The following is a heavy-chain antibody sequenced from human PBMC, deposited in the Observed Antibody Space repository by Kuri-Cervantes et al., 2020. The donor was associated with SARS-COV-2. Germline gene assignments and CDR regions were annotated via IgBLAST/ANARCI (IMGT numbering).Heavy chain of an antibody. Sequence: ASVKVSCKASGYTFTSYDINWVRQAPGQGLEWMGWISAYNGNTNYAQKLQGRVTMTTDTSTSTAYMELSRLRSDDTAVYYCARTTRILKMDIWGQGTTVTVSS. D-gene: IGHD2-15*01. V-gene: IGHV1-18*01. J-gene: IGHJ6*02. CDR1: GYTFTSYD. CDR2: ISAYNGNT. CDR3: ARTTRILKMDI.